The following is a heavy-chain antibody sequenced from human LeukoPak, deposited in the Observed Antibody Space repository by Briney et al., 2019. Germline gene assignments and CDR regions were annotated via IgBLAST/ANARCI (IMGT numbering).Heavy chain of an antibody. CDR3: ARATQQLVLWGDWFDP. J-gene: IGHJ5*02. CDR1: GYTFTSYG. V-gene: IGHV1-18*01. CDR2: ISAYNGNT. Sequence: ASVKVSCKASGYTFTSYGISWVRQAPGQGLEWMGWISAYNGNTNYAQKLQGRVTMTTDTSTSTAYMELRSLRSDDTAVYYCARATQQLVLWGDWFDPWGQGTLVTVSS. D-gene: IGHD6-13*01.